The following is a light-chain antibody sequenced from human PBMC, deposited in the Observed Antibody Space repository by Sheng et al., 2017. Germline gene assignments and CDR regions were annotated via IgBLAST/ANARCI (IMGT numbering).Light chain of an antibody. J-gene: IGLJ3*02. CDR1: SSNIGSNY. V-gene: IGLV1-47*01. CDR3: AAWDDSLSGHWV. CDR2: RNN. Sequence: QSVLTQPPSASGTPGQRVTISCSGSSSNIGSNYVYWYQQLPGTTPKLLIYRNNQRPSGVPXRFSGSKSGTSASLAISGLRSEDEADYYCAAWDDSLSGHWVFGGGTKLT.